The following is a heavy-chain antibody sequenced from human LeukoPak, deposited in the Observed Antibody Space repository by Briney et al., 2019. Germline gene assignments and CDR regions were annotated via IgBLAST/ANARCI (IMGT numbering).Heavy chain of an antibody. J-gene: IGHJ2*01. V-gene: IGHV3-23*01. Sequence: PGGSLRLSCAASGFTFSSYAMSWVRQAPGKGLEWVSAISGSGGSTYYADSVEGRFTISRDNSKNTLYLQMNSLRAEDTAVYYCAKGTFLSWYFDLWGRGTLVTVSS. D-gene: IGHD1-1*01. CDR1: GFTFSSYA. CDR2: ISGSGGST. CDR3: AKGTFLSWYFDL.